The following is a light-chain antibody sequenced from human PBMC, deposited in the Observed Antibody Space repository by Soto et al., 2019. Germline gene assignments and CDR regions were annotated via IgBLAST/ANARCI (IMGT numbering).Light chain of an antibody. CDR3: QQYGSSPCT. CDR1: QRVSSSY. Sequence: EIVLTQSPGTLSLSPGERVTLSCRASQRVSSSYLAWYRQKPGQAPSLLIYGASSRATGIPDRVSGSGSGTDFTLTISRLEPEDFAVYYCQQYGSSPCTFGQGTKLEIK. J-gene: IGKJ2*02. CDR2: GAS. V-gene: IGKV3-20*01.